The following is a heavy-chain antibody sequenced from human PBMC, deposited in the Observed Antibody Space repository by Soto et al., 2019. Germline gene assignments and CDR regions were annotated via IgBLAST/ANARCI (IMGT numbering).Heavy chain of an antibody. CDR1: GGSISSSSYY. CDR2: IYYSGTT. Sequence: PSETLSLTCTVSGGSISSSSYYWAWVRQPPGKGLEWIGSIYYSGTTYYNPSLKSRVTISVDTSKNQFSLKLSSVTAADSAVFYCARLIHCINTSCYFDYWGQGTLVTVSS. V-gene: IGHV4-39*01. D-gene: IGHD2-2*01. CDR3: ARLIHCINTSCYFDY. J-gene: IGHJ4*02.